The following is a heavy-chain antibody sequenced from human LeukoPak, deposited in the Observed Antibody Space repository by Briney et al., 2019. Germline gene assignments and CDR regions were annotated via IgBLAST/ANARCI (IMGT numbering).Heavy chain of an antibody. J-gene: IGHJ4*02. D-gene: IGHD3-10*01. CDR2: IIPILGIA. CDR3: AKDGSGSYYAPTDY. CDR1: GGTFSSYA. Sequence: ASVKVSCKASGGTFSSYAISWVRQAPGQGLEWMGRIIPILGIANYAQKFQGRVTITADKSTSTAYMELSSLRSEDTAVYYCAKDGSGSYYAPTDYWGQGTLVTVSS. V-gene: IGHV1-69*04.